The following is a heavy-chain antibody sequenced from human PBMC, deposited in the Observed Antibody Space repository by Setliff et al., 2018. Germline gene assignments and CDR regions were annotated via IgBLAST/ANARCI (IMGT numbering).Heavy chain of an antibody. Sequence: PSETLSLTCTVSGGSISSSSYYWGWIRRPPGKGLEWIGSIYHSGSTYYNPSLKSRVTISVDTSKNQFSLKLSSVTAADTAVYYCAREIYGSGLNWFDPWGQGTLVTVSS. CDR2: IYHSGST. CDR3: AREIYGSGLNWFDP. CDR1: GGSISSSSYY. D-gene: IGHD3-10*01. V-gene: IGHV4-39*07. J-gene: IGHJ5*02.